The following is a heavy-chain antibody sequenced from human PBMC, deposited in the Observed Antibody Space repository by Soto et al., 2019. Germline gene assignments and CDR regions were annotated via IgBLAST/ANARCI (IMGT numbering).Heavy chain of an antibody. J-gene: IGHJ4*02. D-gene: IGHD6-13*01. V-gene: IGHV3-33*01. CDR3: TRDPRRVGSWDHFDY. CDR2: IWYDGSKK. Sequence: QVQLVESGGGVVQPGRSLRLSCVASGFTFSDYGLHWVRQAPGKGLEWVSVIWYDGSKKYYADSVKGRFTSSRDNSKNTLYLELNSLRAEDTAVYYCTRDPRRVGSWDHFDYWGQGTLVTVSS. CDR1: GFTFSDYG.